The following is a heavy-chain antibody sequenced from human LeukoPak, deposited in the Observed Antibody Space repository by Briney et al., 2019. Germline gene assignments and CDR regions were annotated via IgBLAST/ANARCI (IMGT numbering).Heavy chain of an antibody. Sequence: PSGGSLRLSCAASGFTFSRYWIHWVRQAPGKGLEWVSRINPDGSTTTYADSVKGRFTISRDNAKNTVYLQMNSLRAEDTAVYYCARVLSGSWDWFDPWGQGTLVTVSS. J-gene: IGHJ5*02. D-gene: IGHD3-22*01. CDR1: GFTFSRYW. CDR2: INPDGSTT. CDR3: ARVLSGSWDWFDP. V-gene: IGHV3-74*01.